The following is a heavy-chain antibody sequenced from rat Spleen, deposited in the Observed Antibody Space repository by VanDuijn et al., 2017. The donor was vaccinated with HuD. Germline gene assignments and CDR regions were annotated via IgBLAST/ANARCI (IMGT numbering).Heavy chain of an antibody. CDR1: GFTYSNYV. CDR2: ISTGGGNT. V-gene: IGHV5S13*01. Sequence: EVQLVESGGGLVQPGRSLKLSCAASGFTYSNYVMVWVRQAPTKGLEWVASISTGGGNTYYRDSVKGRFTISRDNAKNTLYLQMDSLRSEDTATYYCAKVHNNYYNWFAYWGQGTLVTVSS. CDR3: AKVHNNYYNWFAY. J-gene: IGHJ3*01. D-gene: IGHD1-10*01.